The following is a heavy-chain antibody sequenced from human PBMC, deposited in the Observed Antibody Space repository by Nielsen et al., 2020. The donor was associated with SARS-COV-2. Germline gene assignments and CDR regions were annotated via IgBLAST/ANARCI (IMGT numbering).Heavy chain of an antibody. CDR1: GYTFTSYG. V-gene: IGHV1-18*01. J-gene: IGHJ3*02. CDR2: ISAYNGNT. Sequence: ASVKVSCKASGYTFTSYGINWVRQAPGQGLEWMGWISAYNGNTNYAQKLQGRVTMTTDTSTSTAYMELRSLRSDDTAVYYCARGPTLWFGELLTPDYAFDIWGQGTMVTASS. CDR3: ARGPTLWFGELLTPDYAFDI. D-gene: IGHD3-10*01.